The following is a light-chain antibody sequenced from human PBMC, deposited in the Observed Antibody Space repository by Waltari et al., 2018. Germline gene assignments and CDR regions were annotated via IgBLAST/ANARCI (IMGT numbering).Light chain of an antibody. CDR2: DDS. CDR1: NIGRKG. CDR3: QVWDSSSDHVV. J-gene: IGLJ2*01. V-gene: IGLV3-21*03. Sequence: SYVLTQPPSVSVAPGKTARITCGGINIGRKGVPCYQQKPGQAPVLGVYDDSDRPSGIPERFSGSNSGNTATLTISRVEAGDEADYYCQVWDSSSDHVVFGGGTKLTVL.